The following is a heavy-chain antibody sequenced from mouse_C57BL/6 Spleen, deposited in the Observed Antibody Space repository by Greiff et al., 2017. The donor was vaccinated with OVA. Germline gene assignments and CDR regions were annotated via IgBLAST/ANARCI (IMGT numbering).Heavy chain of an antibody. CDR3: TRYDGNYKEGFAY. CDR2: IDPETGGT. Sequence: QVQLQQSGAELVRPGASVTLSCKASGYTFTDYEMHWVKQTPVHGLEWIGAIDPETGGTAYNQKFKGKAILTADKSPSTAYMELRSLTSEDSAVYYCTRYDGNYKEGFAYWGQGTLVTVSA. V-gene: IGHV1-15*01. CDR1: GYTFTDYE. D-gene: IGHD2-3*01. J-gene: IGHJ3*01.